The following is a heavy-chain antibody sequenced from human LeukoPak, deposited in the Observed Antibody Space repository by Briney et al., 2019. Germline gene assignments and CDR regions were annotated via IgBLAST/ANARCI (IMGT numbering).Heavy chain of an antibody. D-gene: IGHD1-1*01. CDR1: GLSFDNDW. V-gene: IGHV3-15*01. J-gene: IGHJ2*01. CDR2: IRGKIDGGTT. Sequence: GGSLRLSCAASGLSFDNDWMSWVRQVPGKGLEWVGRIRGKIDGGTTDYAAPVKGRFTISRDDSESTLYLHLTSLQIEDAAMYYCTTMGGNNWFDWYFDLWGRGTLVTVYS. CDR3: TTMGGNNWFDWYFDL.